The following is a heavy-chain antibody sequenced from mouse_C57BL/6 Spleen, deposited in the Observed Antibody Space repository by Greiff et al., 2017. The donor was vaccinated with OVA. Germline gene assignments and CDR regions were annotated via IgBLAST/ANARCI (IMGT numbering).Heavy chain of an antibody. Sequence: VQLQQSGPELVKPGASVKLSCKASGYTFTNYDINWVKQRPGQGLEWIGWIYPRDGSTTYNEKFKGKATLTVDTSSSTAYMELHSLTSEDSAVYFCARSDRTSVYYAMDYWGQGTSVTVSS. J-gene: IGHJ4*01. CDR2: IYPRDGST. CDR3: ARSDRTSVYYAMDY. V-gene: IGHV1-85*01. CDR1: GYTFTNYD.